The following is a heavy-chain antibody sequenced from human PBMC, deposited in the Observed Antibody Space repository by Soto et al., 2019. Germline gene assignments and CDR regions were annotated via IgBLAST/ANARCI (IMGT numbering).Heavy chain of an antibody. CDR3: ARGLDIVEVVAATHDVFDI. CDR1: GFTFSSYG. D-gene: IGHD2-15*01. V-gene: IGHV3-33*01. J-gene: IGHJ3*02. Sequence: GGSLRLSCAASGFTFSSYGMHWVRQAPGKGLEWVAVIWYDGSNKYYADSVKGRFTISRDNSKNTLYLQMNSLRAEDTAVYYCARGLDIVEVVAATHDVFDIWVQGTMVPVSS. CDR2: IWYDGSNK.